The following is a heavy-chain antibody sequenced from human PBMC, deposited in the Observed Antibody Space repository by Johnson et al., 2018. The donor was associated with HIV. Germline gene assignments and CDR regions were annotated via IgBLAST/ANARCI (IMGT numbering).Heavy chain of an antibody. Sequence: QVQLVESGGGVFQPGRSLRLSCAASGFTFISYAMHWVRQAPGKGLEWVAVISYDGSNKYSADSVQGRFTTSRDNSKNTLYLQMNSLRAEDTAVYYCASGIAVAGTLLDAFDIWGQGTMVTVSS. D-gene: IGHD6-19*01. CDR1: GFTFISYA. J-gene: IGHJ3*02. V-gene: IGHV3-30-3*01. CDR3: ASGIAVAGTLLDAFDI. CDR2: ISYDGSNK.